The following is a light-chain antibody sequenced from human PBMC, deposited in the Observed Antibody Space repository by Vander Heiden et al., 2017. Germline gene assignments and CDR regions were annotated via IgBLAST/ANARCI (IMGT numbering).Light chain of an antibody. CDR1: ALPRQY. J-gene: IGLJ2*01. CDR3: QSAASSGTYARI. Sequence: SYDFTQPPSVSLSPGQTARITCSGDALPRQYAYWYQQKPGQAPLLIMYKDTERPSGIPERFSGSTSGTIVTLTISGVQAEDEADYYCQSAASSGTYARIFGGGTRLTVL. CDR2: KDT. V-gene: IGLV3-25*03.